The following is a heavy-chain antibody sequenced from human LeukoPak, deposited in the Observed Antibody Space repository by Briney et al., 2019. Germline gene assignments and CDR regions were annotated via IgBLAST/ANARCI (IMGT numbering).Heavy chain of an antibody. V-gene: IGHV3-23*01. CDR3: ARVKRDCSGGSCYSYDY. CDR1: GFTFSSYA. CDR2: ISGNGDIT. D-gene: IGHD2-15*01. Sequence: GGSLRLSCAASGFTFSSYAMHWVRQAPGKGLEWVSAISGNGDITYYADSVRGRFTISRDNSKNTLYLQMNSLRAEDTAVYYCARVKRDCSGGSCYSYDYWGQGTLVTVSS. J-gene: IGHJ4*02.